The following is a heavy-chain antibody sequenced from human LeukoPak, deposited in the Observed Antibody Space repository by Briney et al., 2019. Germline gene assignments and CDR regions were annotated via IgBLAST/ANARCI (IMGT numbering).Heavy chain of an antibody. CDR1: GFTVSSNY. Sequence: GGSLRLSCAASGFTVSSNYMSWVRQAPGKGLEWVSVIYSGGSTYYADSVKGRFTISRDNSKNTLYLQMNSLRAEDTAVYYCARDKSRSYFGYYYMDVWGKGTTVTVSS. V-gene: IGHV3-53*01. CDR2: IYSGGST. CDR3: ARDKSRSYFGYYYMDV. D-gene: IGHD1-26*01. J-gene: IGHJ6*03.